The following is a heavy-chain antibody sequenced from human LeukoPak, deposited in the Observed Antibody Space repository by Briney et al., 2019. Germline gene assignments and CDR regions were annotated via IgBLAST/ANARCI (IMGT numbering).Heavy chain of an antibody. Sequence: GASVKVSCKASGYTFTSYYMHWVRQAPGQGLEWMGIINPSGGSTSYAQKFQGRVTMTRDTSTSTVYMELSSLRYDDTAVYYCIRVPELPEYWGQGTLVTVSS. CDR1: GYTFTSYY. CDR2: INPSGGST. V-gene: IGHV1-46*01. D-gene: IGHD2-15*01. CDR3: IRVPELPEY. J-gene: IGHJ4*02.